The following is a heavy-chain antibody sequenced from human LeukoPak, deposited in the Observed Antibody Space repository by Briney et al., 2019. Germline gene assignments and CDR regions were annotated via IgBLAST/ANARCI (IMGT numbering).Heavy chain of an antibody. Sequence: SETLSLTCTVSGGSISSSSYYWGWIRQPPGKGLEWIGSIYYSGSTYYNPSLKSRVTISVDTSKNQFSLKLSSVTAADTAVYYCARDAPTHYFDWLSIPVWGQGTLVTVSS. CDR1: GGSISSSSYY. J-gene: IGHJ4*02. CDR3: ARDAPTHYFDWLSIPV. CDR2: IYYSGST. D-gene: IGHD3-9*01. V-gene: IGHV4-39*07.